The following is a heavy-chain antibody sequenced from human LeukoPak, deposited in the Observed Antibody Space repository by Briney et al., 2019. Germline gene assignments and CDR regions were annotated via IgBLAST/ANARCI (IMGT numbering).Heavy chain of an antibody. J-gene: IGHJ5*02. V-gene: IGHV3-74*01. CDR3: ARAGSSSWYSNRFDP. D-gene: IGHD6-13*01. CDR1: GFTFSSYW. CDR2: INSDGSST. Sequence: GGSLRLSCAASGFTFSSYWMHWVRQAPGKGLVWDSRINSDGSSTSYADSVKGRFTISRDNAKNTLYLQMNSLRAEDTAVYYCARAGSSSWYSNRFDPWGQGTLVTVSS.